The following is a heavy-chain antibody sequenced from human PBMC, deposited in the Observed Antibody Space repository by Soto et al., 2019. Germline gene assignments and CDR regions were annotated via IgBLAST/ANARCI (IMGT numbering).Heavy chain of an antibody. CDR2: MNPNSGYT. Sequence: QVQLVQSGAEVKKPGASVKVSCKASGYTFPNYDITWVRQATGQGLERMGFMNPNSGYTGYAQKFQGRVTMTRNTSISTAYMELSSLRSEDTAVYYCARSPSDWNYEFWFDPWGQGTLLTVSS. J-gene: IGHJ5*02. CDR1: GYTFPNYD. D-gene: IGHD1-7*01. V-gene: IGHV1-8*01. CDR3: ARSPSDWNYEFWFDP.